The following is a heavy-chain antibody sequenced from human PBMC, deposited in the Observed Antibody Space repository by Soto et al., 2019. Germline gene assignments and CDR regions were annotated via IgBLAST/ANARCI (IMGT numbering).Heavy chain of an antibody. CDR1: GGSITSSSYS. J-gene: IGHJ6*02. D-gene: IGHD2-2*01. Sequence: AXTLSLTCAVSGGSITSSSYSWGWVRQPPGKGLEWIATFYYSENTHYNPSLKSRVTISVDTSKNQFSLILTSVTAADTAVHYCARLRGLCSSCSCFGFYVMDFWGQGTTVIVYS. V-gene: IGHV4-39*01. CDR3: ARLRGLCSSCSCFGFYVMDF. CDR2: FYYSENT.